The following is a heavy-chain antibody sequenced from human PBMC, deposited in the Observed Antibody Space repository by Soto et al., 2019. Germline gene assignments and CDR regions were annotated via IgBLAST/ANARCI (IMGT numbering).Heavy chain of an antibody. CDR2: IYTSGST. V-gene: IGHV4-4*07. Sequence: SETLSLTCTVSGGSISSYYWNWIRQPAGKGLEWIGRIYTSGSTNYNSSLKSRVTMSVDTSKNQFSLNLSSVTAADTAVYYCAGIGARIYYGMDVWGQGTTVTVSS. CDR1: GGSISSYY. CDR3: AGIGARIYYGMDV. J-gene: IGHJ6*02. D-gene: IGHD6-13*01.